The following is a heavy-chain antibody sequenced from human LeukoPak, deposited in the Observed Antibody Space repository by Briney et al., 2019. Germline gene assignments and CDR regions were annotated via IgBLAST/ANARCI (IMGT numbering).Heavy chain of an antibody. J-gene: IGHJ4*02. D-gene: IGHD6-13*01. Sequence: PGGSLRLSCAASGFIFSSYWIHWVRQAPGKGLVWVSRINPDGSSTTYADSVRGRFTISRDNAKNRLYLQMNSLRAEDTAVYYCAKDRAIAAAGTGYFDYWGQGTLVTVSS. V-gene: IGHV3-74*01. CDR3: AKDRAIAAAGTGYFDY. CDR2: INPDGSST. CDR1: GFIFSSYW.